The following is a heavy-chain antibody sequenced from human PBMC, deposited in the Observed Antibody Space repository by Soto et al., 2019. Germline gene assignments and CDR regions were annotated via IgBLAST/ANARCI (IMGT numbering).Heavy chain of an antibody. V-gene: IGHV3-23*01. D-gene: IGHD4-17*01. Sequence: GGSLRLSCAASGFTFSSYAMNWVRQAPGKGLEWVSVISGSGGSTYYADAVKGRFTISRDNSKNTLHLQMNSLRAEDTAVYYCAKRTVGWYFDLWGRGTLVTVSS. CDR2: ISGSGGST. CDR1: GFTFSSYA. CDR3: AKRTVGWYFDL. J-gene: IGHJ2*01.